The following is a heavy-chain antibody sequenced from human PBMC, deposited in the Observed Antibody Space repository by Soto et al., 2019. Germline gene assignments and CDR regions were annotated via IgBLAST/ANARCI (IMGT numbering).Heavy chain of an antibody. Sequence: GASVKVSCKPAGFSFTSAAIQWMRQARGQRLEWLGWIVVASGNRKYAEKFQDRVTITRDMSTSTAYMELNSLTSDDTAVYYCAREYGGTYYYDSQYFDYWG. J-gene: IGHJ4*01. CDR1: GFSFTSAA. CDR3: AREYGGTYYYDSQYFDY. V-gene: IGHV1-58*02. D-gene: IGHD3-22*01. CDR2: IVVASGNR.